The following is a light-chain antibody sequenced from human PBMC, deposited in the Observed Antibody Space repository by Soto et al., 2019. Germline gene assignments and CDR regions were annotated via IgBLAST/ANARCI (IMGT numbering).Light chain of an antibody. CDR1: QGIRND. J-gene: IGKJ1*01. CDR2: AAS. Sequence: DIKMTQSPSSLSASVGDRVTITCRASQGIRNDLGWYQQNPGKAPKRLTYAASSLQSEVPSRFSGSESGTEYTLSTNSIQPEDYANYYSLEHNSYPWTFGQGNKVEIK. V-gene: IGKV1-17*01. CDR3: LEHNSYPWT.